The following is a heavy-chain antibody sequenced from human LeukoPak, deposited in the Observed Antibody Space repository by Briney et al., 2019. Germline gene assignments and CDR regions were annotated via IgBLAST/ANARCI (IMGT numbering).Heavy chain of an antibody. Sequence: PGGSLRLSCAASGFTFSSYAMSWVRQAPGKGLEWVSAISWSGGSTYYADSVKGRFTISRDNSKNTLYLQMNSLRGEDTAVYYCAKGSDGYNYVIGEYYYYMDVWGKGTTVTVSS. D-gene: IGHD5-24*01. CDR2: ISWSGGST. CDR1: GFTFSSYA. CDR3: AKGSDGYNYVIGEYYYYMDV. V-gene: IGHV3-23*01. J-gene: IGHJ6*03.